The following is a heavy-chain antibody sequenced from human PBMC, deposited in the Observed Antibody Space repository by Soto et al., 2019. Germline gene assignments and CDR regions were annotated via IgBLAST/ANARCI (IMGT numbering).Heavy chain of an antibody. Sequence: SETLSLTCTVSGGSISSYYWIWIRQPAGKGLEWIGRIYTSGSTNYNPSLKSRVTMSVDTSKNQFSLKLSSVTAADTAVYYCARDTYYYDTSGPHGNYYYGMDVWGQGTTVTV. D-gene: IGHD3-22*01. CDR1: GGSISSYY. CDR2: IYTSGST. J-gene: IGHJ6*02. V-gene: IGHV4-4*07. CDR3: ARDTYYYDTSGPHGNYYYGMDV.